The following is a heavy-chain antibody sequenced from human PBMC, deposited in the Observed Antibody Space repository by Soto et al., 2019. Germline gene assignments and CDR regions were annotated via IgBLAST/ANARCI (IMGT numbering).Heavy chain of an antibody. CDR2: INPNSGGT. D-gene: IGHD1-26*01. CDR3: ARESIVGATRYGMDV. V-gene: IGHV1-2*04. Sequence: ASVKVSCKASGYTFTGYYMHWVRQAPGQGLEWMGWINPNSGGTNYAQKFQGWVTMTRDTSISTAYMELSRLRSDDTAVYYCARESIVGATRYGMDVWGQGTTVTVSS. CDR1: GYTFTGYY. J-gene: IGHJ6*02.